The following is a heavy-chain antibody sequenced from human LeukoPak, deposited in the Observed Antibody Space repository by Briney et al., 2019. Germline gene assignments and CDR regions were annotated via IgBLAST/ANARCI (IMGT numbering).Heavy chain of an antibody. V-gene: IGHV3-23*01. D-gene: IGHD5-18*01. J-gene: IGHJ4*02. Sequence: GRSLRLSCAASGFSFSNYAMSSVRQAPGKGLGWVSSSIISGGTTYYADAVKGRFTISRDNSNNRVHLQMDSLRAGYSAVYYCAKNAGYSYGLYYFDYWGQGALVTVSS. CDR2: SIISGGTT. CDR3: AKNAGYSYGLYYFDY. CDR1: GFSFSNYA.